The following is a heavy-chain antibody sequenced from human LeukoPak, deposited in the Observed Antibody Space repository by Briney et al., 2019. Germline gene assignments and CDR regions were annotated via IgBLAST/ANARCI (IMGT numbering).Heavy chain of an antibody. Sequence: RRSLRLSCAASGVTFSSYGTDWVRHPPGRGLEWVAVISYDGSNKYYADSVKGRFTISRENSKSTLYLQMNSLRAGDTVVYYCAKFPKVRGVIAGYDVWGQGTTVTVSS. CDR3: AKFPKVRGVIAGYDV. V-gene: IGHV3-30*18. CDR2: ISYDGSNK. J-gene: IGHJ6*02. CDR1: GVTFSSYG. D-gene: IGHD3-10*01.